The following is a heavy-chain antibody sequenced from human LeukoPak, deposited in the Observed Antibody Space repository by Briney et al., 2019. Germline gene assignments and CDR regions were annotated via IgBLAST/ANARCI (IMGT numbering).Heavy chain of an antibody. CDR1: GFTFSSYG. V-gene: IGHV3-23*01. CDR3: AKPAEHSPLWGRWFDP. Sequence: GGSLRLPCAASGFTFSSYGMSRVRQAPGKGLEWVSAISGSGGSTYYADSVKGRFTISRDNSKNTLYLQMNSLRAEDTAVYYCAKPAEHSPLWGRWFDPWGQGTLVTVSS. D-gene: IGHD2/OR15-2a*01. J-gene: IGHJ5*02. CDR2: ISGSGGST.